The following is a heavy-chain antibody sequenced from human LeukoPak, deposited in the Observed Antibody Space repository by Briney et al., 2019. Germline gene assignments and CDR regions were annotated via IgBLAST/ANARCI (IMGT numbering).Heavy chain of an antibody. J-gene: IGHJ2*01. CDR2: IKEDGSEI. V-gene: IGHV3-7*01. Sequence: GGSLRLSCAASGFTFSRYWMTWVRQAPGKGLEWVANIKEDGSEIYYVDSVKGRFTISRDNARNALYLQMNSLRAEDTAVYYCARVLWYFDLWGRGTLVTVSS. CDR1: GFTFSRYW. CDR3: ARVLWYFDL.